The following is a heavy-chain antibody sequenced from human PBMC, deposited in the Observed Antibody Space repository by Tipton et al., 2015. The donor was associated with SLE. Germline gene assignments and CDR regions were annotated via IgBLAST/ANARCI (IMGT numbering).Heavy chain of an antibody. Sequence: SLRLSCAASGFTFSSYGMHWVRQAPGKGLEWVAFIRYDGSNKYYADSVKGRFTISRDNSKNTLYLQMNRLRAEDTDVYYCAKDQDSSSCLPGYYYGMDVCCQGTTVTVSS. CDR2: IRYDGSNK. CDR3: AKDQDSSSCLPGYYYGMDV. CDR1: GFTFSSYG. V-gene: IGHV3-30*02. J-gene: IGHJ6*02. D-gene: IGHD6-13*01.